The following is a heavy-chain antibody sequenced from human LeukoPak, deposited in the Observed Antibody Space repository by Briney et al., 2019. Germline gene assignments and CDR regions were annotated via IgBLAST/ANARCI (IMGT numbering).Heavy chain of an antibody. D-gene: IGHD4-17*01. CDR1: GLTFSSYG. CDR2: ITGTGGGT. V-gene: IGHV3-23*01. CDR3: AKDPNGDYLGAFDS. Sequence: GGTLRLSCAASGLTFSSYGMTWVRQAPGKGLEWVSAITGTGGGTYYAHSVKGRFTISRDNSKNTLYLQMNSLRAEDTAVYYCAKDPNGDYLGAFDSWGQGTLVTVSS. J-gene: IGHJ4*02.